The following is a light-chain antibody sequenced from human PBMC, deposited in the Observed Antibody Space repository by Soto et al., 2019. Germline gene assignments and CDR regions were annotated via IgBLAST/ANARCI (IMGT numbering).Light chain of an antibody. CDR1: QTVNNY. CDR3: HQSYSTPLT. CDR2: AAS. V-gene: IGKV1-39*01. Sequence: DIQMTQSPSSLSASVGDRVTITCRTSQTVNNYISWFQQKPGKAPNLLIYAASRLESGVPSRFSGDGYGTDFTLTISSLQPEDFATYFCHQSYSTPLTFGQWTKVEVK. J-gene: IGKJ1*01.